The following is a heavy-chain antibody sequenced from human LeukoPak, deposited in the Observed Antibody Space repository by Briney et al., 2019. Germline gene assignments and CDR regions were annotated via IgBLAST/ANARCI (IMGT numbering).Heavy chain of an antibody. D-gene: IGHD6-13*01. Sequence: PSETLSLTCTVSGGSISSYYWSWIRQPPGKGLEWIGYIYYSGSTNYNPPLKSRVTISVDTSKNQFSLKLSSVTAADTAVYYCARLAAAGTGWFDPWGQGTLVTVSS. CDR2: IYYSGST. J-gene: IGHJ5*02. V-gene: IGHV4-59*08. CDR3: ARLAAAGTGWFDP. CDR1: GGSISSYY.